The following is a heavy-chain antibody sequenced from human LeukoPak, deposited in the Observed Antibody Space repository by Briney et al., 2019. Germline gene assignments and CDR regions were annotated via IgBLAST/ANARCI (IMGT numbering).Heavy chain of an antibody. V-gene: IGHV5-51*01. J-gene: IGHJ3*02. CDR2: IYPGDSDT. D-gene: IGHD3-10*01. CDR1: GYTFTRNW. Sequence: GESLKISCKGSGYTFTRNWIGWVRQMPGKGLEWMGIIYPGDSDTRYSPSFQGQVTISADKSISTAYLQWSSLKASDTAMYYCARRGPRGGDAFDIRGQGTMVTVSS. CDR3: ARRGPRGGDAFDI.